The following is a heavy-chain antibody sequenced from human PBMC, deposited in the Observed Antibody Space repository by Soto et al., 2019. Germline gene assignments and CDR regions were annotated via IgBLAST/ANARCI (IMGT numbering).Heavy chain of an antibody. V-gene: IGHV3-30*04. CDR1: GFSISRSA. D-gene: IGHD1-1*01. J-gene: IGHJ5*02. CDR2: IAYDGSNR. Sequence: QVQLVESGGGVVQPGRSLRLSCAASGFSISRSAMHWDRQAPGKGLEWVAVIAYDGSNRWYADSAKGRFTISRDNSKNTVYLQMSSLRGEDTAVYYCARDLQAGTDNVNWFAPWGQGTLVTVSS. CDR3: ARDLQAGTDNVNWFAP.